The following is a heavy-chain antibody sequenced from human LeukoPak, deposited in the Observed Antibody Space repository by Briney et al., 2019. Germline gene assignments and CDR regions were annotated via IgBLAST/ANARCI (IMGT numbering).Heavy chain of an antibody. V-gene: IGHV5-51*01. CDR3: ARRNVGLLYYDSSGYSDAFDI. D-gene: IGHD3-22*01. CDR1: GYSFTSYW. J-gene: IGHJ3*02. Sequence: GESLKISCKGSGYSFTSYWIGWVRQMPGKGLEWMGIIYPGDSDTRYSPSFQGQVTISADKSISTAYLQWSSLKASDTAMYYCARRNVGLLYYDSSGYSDAFDIWGQGTMVTVS. CDR2: IYPGDSDT.